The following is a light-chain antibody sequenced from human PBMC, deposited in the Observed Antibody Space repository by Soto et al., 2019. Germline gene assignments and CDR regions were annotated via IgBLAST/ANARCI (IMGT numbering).Light chain of an antibody. V-gene: IGKV3-20*01. CDR2: AVS. Sequence: ELVLTQSPGTLSLSPGERATLSCRASQIVTNNYLAWYQHKPGQAPRLLIFAVSNRATGISDRFSGGGSGPDFTLAISRLEPEDFGVYYCQQYGGSSWTFGQGTKVEIK. CDR1: QIVTNNY. CDR3: QQYGGSSWT. J-gene: IGKJ1*01.